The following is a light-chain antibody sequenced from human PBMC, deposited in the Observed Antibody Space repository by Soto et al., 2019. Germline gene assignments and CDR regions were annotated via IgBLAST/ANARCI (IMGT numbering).Light chain of an antibody. V-gene: IGKV1-39*01. CDR1: QSISSY. Sequence: DIQMTQSPSSLSAYVGDRVTITCRASQSISSYLNWYQQKPGKAPKLLIYAASSLQSGVPSRFSGSGSGTEFTLTISSLQPDDFAAYYCQHYSSYSSTFGQGSKVDVK. J-gene: IGKJ1*01. CDR3: QHYSSYSST. CDR2: AAS.